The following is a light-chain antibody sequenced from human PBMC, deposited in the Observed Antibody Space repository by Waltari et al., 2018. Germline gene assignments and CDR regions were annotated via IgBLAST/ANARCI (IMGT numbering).Light chain of an antibody. V-gene: IGLV6-57*03. CDR1: SGSIASNN. Sequence: NFMLTPPHSVSESPGKKVTLSCTRSSGSIASNNAQRNQQRPGSAPTTVIYDDNQRPSGVPDRFSGSIDSSSNSASLTISGLKAEDEADYYCQSDDSSNKKIFGGGTKLTVL. CDR2: DDN. CDR3: QSDDSSNKKI. J-gene: IGLJ2*01.